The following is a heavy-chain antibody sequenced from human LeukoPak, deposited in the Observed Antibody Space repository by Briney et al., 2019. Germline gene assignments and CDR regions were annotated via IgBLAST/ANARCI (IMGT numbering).Heavy chain of an antibody. CDR3: ARDLRSGYYPNFDY. CDR1: GGTFSSYA. J-gene: IGHJ4*02. V-gene: IGHV1-69*06. D-gene: IGHD3-3*01. Sequence: ASVKVSCKASGGTFSSYAISWVRQAPGQGLEWMGGIIPIFGTANYAQKFQGRVTITADKSTSTAYMELSSLRSEDTAVYYYARDLRSGYYPNFDYWGQGTLVTVSS. CDR2: IIPIFGTA.